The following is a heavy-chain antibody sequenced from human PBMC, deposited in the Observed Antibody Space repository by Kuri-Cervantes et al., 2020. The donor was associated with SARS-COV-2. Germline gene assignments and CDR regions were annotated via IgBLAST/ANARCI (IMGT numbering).Heavy chain of an antibody. J-gene: IGHJ4*02. V-gene: IGHV3-66*01. CDR2: IYSGGST. Sequence: GESLKISCAASGITVSNNYMTWVRQAPGKGLEWVSVIYSGGSTFYADSVKGRFTVSRDNAKSSLYLQMNSLRAEDTAVYYCARTDFWSGYYVDYWGQGTLVTVSS. CDR1: GITVSNNY. D-gene: IGHD3-3*01. CDR3: ARTDFWSGYYVDY.